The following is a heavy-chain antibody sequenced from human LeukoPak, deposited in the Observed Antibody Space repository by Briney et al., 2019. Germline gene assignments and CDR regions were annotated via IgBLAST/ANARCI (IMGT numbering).Heavy chain of an antibody. CDR3: ARERYSSSWSVINDWFDP. CDR2: ISAYNGNT. J-gene: IGHJ5*02. V-gene: IGHV1-18*01. D-gene: IGHD6-13*01. CDR1: GYTITSYG. Sequence: ASVKYACKASGYTITSYGISWVRHGPGQGLEWMGWISAYNGNTNYAQKLQGRVTMTTDTSTSTAYMELRSLRSDDTAVYYCARERYSSSWSVINDWFDPWGQGTLVTVSS.